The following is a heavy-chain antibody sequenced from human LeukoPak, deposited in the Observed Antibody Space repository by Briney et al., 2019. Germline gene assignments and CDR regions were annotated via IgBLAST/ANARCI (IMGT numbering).Heavy chain of an antibody. CDR1: GGTFSSYA. D-gene: IGHD3-22*01. CDR3: ARDYYDSSGYYPFDY. CDR2: IIPIPGIA. Sequence: GSSVKVSCKASGGTFSSYAISWVRQAPGQELEWMGRIIPIPGIANYAQKFQGRVTITADKSTSTAYMELSSLRSEDTAVYYCARDYYDSSGYYPFDYWGQGTLVTVSS. V-gene: IGHV1-69*04. J-gene: IGHJ4*02.